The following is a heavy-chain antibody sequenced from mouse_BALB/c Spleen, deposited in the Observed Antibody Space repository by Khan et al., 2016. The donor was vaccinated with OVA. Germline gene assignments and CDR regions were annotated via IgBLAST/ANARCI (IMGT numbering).Heavy chain of an antibody. CDR3: ARGNYCGSTSWFGY. CDR1: GYTFTDYY. D-gene: IGHD1-1*01. V-gene: IGHV1-84*02. CDR2: IYPGSGNT. J-gene: IGHJ3*01. Sequence: VQLQESGPELVKPGASVKISCKASGYTFTDYYIKWVKQKTGQGLECIGWIYPGSGNTKYNEKFKDKATLTVDTSSRTAYMQLSSLTSEDTAVYFCARGNYCGSTSWFGYWGQGTLVTVSA.